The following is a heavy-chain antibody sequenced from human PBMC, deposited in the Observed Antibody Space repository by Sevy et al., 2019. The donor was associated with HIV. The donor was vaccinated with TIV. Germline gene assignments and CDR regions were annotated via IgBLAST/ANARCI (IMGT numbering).Heavy chain of an antibody. D-gene: IGHD1-26*01. V-gene: IGHV3-15*01. J-gene: IGHJ4*02. CDR1: GFSFSNAW. CDR2: IKSKTEGATR. Sequence: GGSLRLSCAASGFSFSNAWMSWVRQAPGKGLEWVGRIKSKTEGATRDFAAPVKGRLLISRDDSRNTVYLQMNSLKTEDTAVYYCTAGVGASDFDYWSQGTLVTVSS. CDR3: TAGVGASDFDY.